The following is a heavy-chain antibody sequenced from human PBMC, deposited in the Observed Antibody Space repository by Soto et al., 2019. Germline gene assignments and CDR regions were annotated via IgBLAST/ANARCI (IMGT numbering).Heavy chain of an antibody. J-gene: IGHJ4*02. CDR2: INHSGSA. D-gene: IGHD3-10*01. Sequence: QVQIHQWGAGVLKPSETLSLTCAVSGGSFSGYIWTWIRQTPGKGLQWIGQINHSGSAVYNPSLKTRVTISXXXXXXXXXXXXXXPXXXXXXXXXXRGLSTXXPYSGGWYYFDSWGQGATVTVS. CDR1: GGSFSGYI. CDR3: RGLSTXXPYSGGWYYFDS. V-gene: IGHV4-34*01.